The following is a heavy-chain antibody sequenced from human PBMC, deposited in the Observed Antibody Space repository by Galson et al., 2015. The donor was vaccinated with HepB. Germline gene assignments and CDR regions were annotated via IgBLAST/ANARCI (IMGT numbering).Heavy chain of an antibody. J-gene: IGHJ6*02. CDR3: AYGSDV. V-gene: IGHV6-1*01. CDR2: TYFRSKWHN. CDR1: GDSVTSNSAV. Sequence: CAISGDSVTSNSAVWNWIRQSPSRGLEWLGGTYFRSKWHNDYGISVKSRISINADTSENQFSLHLRSVTPEDTAVYYCAYGSDVWGQGTTVIVSS.